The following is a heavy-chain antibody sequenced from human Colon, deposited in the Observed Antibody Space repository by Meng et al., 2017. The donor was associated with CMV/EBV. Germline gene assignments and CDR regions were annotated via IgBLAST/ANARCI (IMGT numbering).Heavy chain of an antibody. CDR2: FYYSGRT. Sequence: SETLSLTCTVSGDSINSDSNFWGWIRQPPGKGLEDVGSFYYSGRTYYNPSLKSRVAISVDTSKNQFSLRLSSVTAADTDVYYCARDGQRISVVWGVPNWFDPWGQGTLVTVSS. V-gene: IGHV4-39*07. CDR3: ARDGQRISVVWGVPNWFDP. J-gene: IGHJ5*02. D-gene: IGHD3-10*01. CDR1: GDSINSDSNF.